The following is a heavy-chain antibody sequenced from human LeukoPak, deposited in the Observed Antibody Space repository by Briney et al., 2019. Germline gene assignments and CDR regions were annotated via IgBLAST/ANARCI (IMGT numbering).Heavy chain of an antibody. CDR3: ARESRLLWFGETLYYFDY. D-gene: IGHD3-10*01. Sequence: GGSLRLSCAASGFTFSSYAMHWVRQAPGKGLEWVSVIYSGGSTYYADSVKGRFTISRDNSKNTLYLQMNSLRAEDTAVYYCARESRLLWFGETLYYFDYWGQGTLVTVSS. CDR1: GFTFSSYA. J-gene: IGHJ4*02. V-gene: IGHV3-66*01. CDR2: IYSGGST.